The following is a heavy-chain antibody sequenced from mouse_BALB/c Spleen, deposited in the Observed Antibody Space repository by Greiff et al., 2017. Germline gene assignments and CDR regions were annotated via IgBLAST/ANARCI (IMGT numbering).Heavy chain of an antibody. CDR3: ARGGDYDGAWFAY. D-gene: IGHD2-4*01. J-gene: IGHJ3*01. V-gene: IGHV1-4*02. CDR2: FNPSSGYT. Sequence: VQLQQSAAELARPGASVKMSCKASGYTFTSYTMHWVKQRPGQGLEWIGYFNPSSGYTEYNQKFKDKTTLTADKSSSTAYMQLSSLTSEDSAVYYCARGGDYDGAWFAYWGQGTLVTVSA. CDR1: GYTFTSYT.